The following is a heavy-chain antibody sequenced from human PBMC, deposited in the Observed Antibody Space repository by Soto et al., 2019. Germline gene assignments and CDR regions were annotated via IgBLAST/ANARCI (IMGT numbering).Heavy chain of an antibody. J-gene: IGHJ4*02. CDR2: ISYDGSNK. Sequence: QVQLVESGGGVVQPGRSLRLSCAASGFTFSSYGMHWVRQAPGKGLEWVAVISYDGSNKYYADSVKGRFTISRDNSKNTLYLQMNSLRAEDTAVYYCAKEASSGWYYFDYWGQGTLVTVSS. V-gene: IGHV3-30*18. D-gene: IGHD6-19*01. CDR1: GFTFSSYG. CDR3: AKEASSGWYYFDY.